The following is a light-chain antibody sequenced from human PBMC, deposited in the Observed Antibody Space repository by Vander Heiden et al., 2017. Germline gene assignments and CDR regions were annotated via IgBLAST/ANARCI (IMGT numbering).Light chain of an antibody. Sequence: QAVLTQPPSASGAPGQRVTISCSGSSSNIGSRTVDWYQHLPGTAPKLLICSNNQRPSGVPDRISASKSGTSASLAVSGLQSEDEADYYCSAWDNSLNAWVFGGGTKLTVL. V-gene: IGLV1-44*01. J-gene: IGLJ3*02. CDR3: SAWDNSLNAWV. CDR2: SNN. CDR1: SSNIGSRT.